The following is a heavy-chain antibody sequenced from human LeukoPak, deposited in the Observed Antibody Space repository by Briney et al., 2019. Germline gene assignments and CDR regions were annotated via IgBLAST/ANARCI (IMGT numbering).Heavy chain of an antibody. CDR3: ARQGI. D-gene: IGHD2-21*01. CDR1: GFTFSGSS. J-gene: IGHJ4*02. V-gene: IGHV3-7*04. Sequence: GGSLRLSYAGSGFTFSGSSMHWVRQAPGKGLEWVANINQDASEKYYVDSVKGRFTISRDNAKNSLYLQMNSLRVEDTAMYYCARQGIWGQGTLVTVSS. CDR2: INQDASEK.